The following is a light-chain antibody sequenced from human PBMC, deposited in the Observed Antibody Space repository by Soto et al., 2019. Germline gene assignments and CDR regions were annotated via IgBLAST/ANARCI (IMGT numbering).Light chain of an antibody. Sequence: QSVLTQPPSASGSPGQSVTISCTGTNSDVGGYSYVSWYQQHPGIGPKLIIYEVTKRPSGVPARFSGSKSGNTASLTISGLQAEDGADYYCSSYTTRSTYVFGTGTKVTVL. CDR3: SSYTTRSTYV. CDR2: EVT. CDR1: NSDVGGYSY. J-gene: IGLJ1*01. V-gene: IGLV2-18*02.